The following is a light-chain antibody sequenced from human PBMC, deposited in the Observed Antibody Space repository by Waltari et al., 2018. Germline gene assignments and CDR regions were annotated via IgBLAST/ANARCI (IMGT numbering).Light chain of an antibody. V-gene: IGKV3-15*01. CDR1: QSVSSK. Sequence: EIVMTQSPATLSVSPGDRATLPCRASQSVSSKLLWYQQKPGQPPRLLIYVASTRATDIPARFSGSGSGTEFTLTISGLQSEDFAVYYCQQYNNWPYTFGQGTKLEIK. CDR2: VAS. CDR3: QQYNNWPYT. J-gene: IGKJ2*01.